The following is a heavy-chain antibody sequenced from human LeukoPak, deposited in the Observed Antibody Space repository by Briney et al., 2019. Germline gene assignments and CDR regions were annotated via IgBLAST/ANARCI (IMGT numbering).Heavy chain of an antibody. J-gene: IGHJ5*02. D-gene: IGHD3-9*01. CDR2: IYYSGST. Sequence: SETLSLTCTVSGGSISSYYWSWIRQPPGKGLEWIGYIYYSGSTNYNPSLKSRVTISVDTSKNQFSLKLSSVTAADTAVYYCARQQYDILTGYYTWFDPWGQGTLVTVSS. CDR1: GGSISSYY. CDR3: ARQQYDILTGYYTWFDP. V-gene: IGHV4-59*08.